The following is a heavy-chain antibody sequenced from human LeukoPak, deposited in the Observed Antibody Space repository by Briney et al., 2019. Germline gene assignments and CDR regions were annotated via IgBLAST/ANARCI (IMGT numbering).Heavy chain of an antibody. D-gene: IGHD4-11*01. CDR3: AKDSRGDYRTFDY. V-gene: IGHV3-9*01. Sequence: PGGSLRLSCAAYGFTFDDYAMQWVRQAPGKGLERVSGISWDSGSIGYADSVKGRFTIYRDNAKNSLYLQMNSLRAEDTALYYCAKDSRGDYRTFDYWGQGTLVTVSS. J-gene: IGHJ4*02. CDR1: GFTFDDYA. CDR2: ISWDSGSI.